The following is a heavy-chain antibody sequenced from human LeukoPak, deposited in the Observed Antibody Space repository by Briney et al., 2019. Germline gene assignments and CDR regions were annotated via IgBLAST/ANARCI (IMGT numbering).Heavy chain of an antibody. J-gene: IGHJ6*03. D-gene: IGHD6-19*01. Sequence: GGSLRLSCAASGFTFSSYGMHWVRQAPGKGLEWVAFIRYDGSNKYYADSVKGRFTISRDNSKNTLYLQMNSLRAEDTAVYYCAKLGYSSDWATRKYYYYYMDVWGKGTTVTISS. CDR3: AKLGYSSDWATRKYYYYYMDV. CDR1: GFTFSSYG. CDR2: IRYDGSNK. V-gene: IGHV3-30*02.